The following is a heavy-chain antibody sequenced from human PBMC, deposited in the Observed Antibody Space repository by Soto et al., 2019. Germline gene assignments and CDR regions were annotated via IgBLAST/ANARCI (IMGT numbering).Heavy chain of an antibody. CDR2: INHSGST. D-gene: IGHD5-18*01. CDR1: GGPFSGYY. V-gene: IGHV4-34*01. J-gene: IGHJ6*03. Sequence: SETLSLTCAVYGGPFSGYYWSWIRQPPGKGLEWIGEINHSGSTNYNPSLKSRVTISVDTSKNQFSLKLSSVTAADTAVYYCARGLQGPPDTWYYYYYMDVWGKGTTVTVSS. CDR3: ARGLQGPPDTWYYYYYMDV.